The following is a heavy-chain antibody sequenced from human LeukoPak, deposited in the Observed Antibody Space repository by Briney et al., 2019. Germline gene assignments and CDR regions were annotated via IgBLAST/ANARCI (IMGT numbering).Heavy chain of an antibody. D-gene: IGHD6-19*01. CDR1: GGSISSYS. CDR3: ARGDSSGWYYFNY. Sequence: SETLSLTCTVSGGSISSYSWSWIRQPAGKGLEWIGRIYSTNYNPSLKSRVTMSVDTPKNQFSLKLNSVTAADTAVYYCARGDSSGWYYFNYWGQGILVTVSS. V-gene: IGHV4-4*07. J-gene: IGHJ4*02. CDR2: IYST.